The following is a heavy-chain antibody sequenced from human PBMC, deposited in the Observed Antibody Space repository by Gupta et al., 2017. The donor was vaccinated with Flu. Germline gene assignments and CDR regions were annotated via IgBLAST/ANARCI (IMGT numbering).Heavy chain of an antibody. J-gene: IGHJ4*02. CDR3: AGHIGTWGYNGIDY. V-gene: IGHV1-69*06. Sequence: QAPGQGLEWMGGIIPIFDTTKSPQKFQGRVTITADKATSTAYMELSSLRSEDTALYYWAGHIGTWGYNGIDYWGQGTLGHRLL. D-gene: IGHD1-7*01. CDR2: IIPIFDTT.